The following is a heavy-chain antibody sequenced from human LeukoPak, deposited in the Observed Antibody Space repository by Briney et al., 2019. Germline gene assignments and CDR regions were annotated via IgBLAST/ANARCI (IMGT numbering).Heavy chain of an antibody. CDR1: GGSFSGYC. Sequence: SETLSLTCAVYGGSFSGYCWSRIRQPPGKGLEWIGEINHSGSTNYNPSLKSRVTISVDTSKDQFSLKLSSVTAADTAVYYCARGPEDIVVVPAARTDAFDIWGQGTMVTVSS. CDR2: INHSGST. J-gene: IGHJ3*02. CDR3: ARGPEDIVVVPAARTDAFDI. V-gene: IGHV4-34*01. D-gene: IGHD2-2*01.